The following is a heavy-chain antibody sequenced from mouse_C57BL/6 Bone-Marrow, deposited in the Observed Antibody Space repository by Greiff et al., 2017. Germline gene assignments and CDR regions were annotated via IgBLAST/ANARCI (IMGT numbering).Heavy chain of an antibody. V-gene: IGHV1-22*01. CDR1: GYTFTDYN. CDR3: ARGYDGYLGAMDY. CDR2: INPNNGGT. J-gene: IGHJ4*01. Sequence: VQLQQSGPELVKPGASVKMSCKASGYTFTDYNMHWVKQSHGKSLEWIGYINPNNGGTSYNQKFKGKATLTVNKSSSTAYMELRSLTSEDSAVYYCARGYDGYLGAMDYWGQGTSVTVSS. D-gene: IGHD2-3*01.